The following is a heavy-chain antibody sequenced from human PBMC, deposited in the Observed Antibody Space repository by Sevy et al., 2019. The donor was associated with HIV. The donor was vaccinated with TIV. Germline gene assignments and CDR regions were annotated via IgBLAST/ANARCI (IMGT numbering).Heavy chain of an antibody. CDR2: IDPSGDNA. J-gene: IGHJ4*02. CDR1: GDTFTRHY. CDR3: VRADPAQHFDS. V-gene: IGHV1-46*01. Sequence: ASVKVSCKASGDTFTRHYMHWVRQAPGQGLEWVGIIDPSGDNANYTQKFQGRLTMTRDTSTSTAYMELSSLRSEDTAVYYCVRADPAQHFDSWGQGTLVTVSS.